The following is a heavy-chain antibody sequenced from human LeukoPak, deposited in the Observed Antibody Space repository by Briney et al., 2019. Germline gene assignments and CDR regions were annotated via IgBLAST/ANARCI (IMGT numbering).Heavy chain of an antibody. CDR3: ATQYYYDSSGYPYYFDY. D-gene: IGHD3-22*01. CDR2: ISGSGGST. V-gene: IGHV3-23*01. J-gene: IGHJ4*02. Sequence: PGRSLRLSCAASGFTFSSYAMSWVRQAPGKGLEWVSAISGSGGSTYYADSVKGRFTISRDNSKNTLYLQMNSLRAEDTAVYYCATQYYYDSSGYPYYFDYWGQGTLVTVSS. CDR1: GFTFSSYA.